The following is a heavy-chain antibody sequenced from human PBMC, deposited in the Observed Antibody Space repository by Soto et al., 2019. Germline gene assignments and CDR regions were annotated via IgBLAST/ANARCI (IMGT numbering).Heavy chain of an antibody. Sequence: PSETLSLTCTVSGGSISGYYWSWIRQPPGKGLEYIGYIYYRWSTNYNPSLKSRVTMSVDTSRNLFSLKVNSVTAADTAVYYCARQQLLPYYYSLDVWGQGTTVTV. V-gene: IGHV4-59*01. CDR1: GGSISGYY. CDR3: ARQQLLPYYYSLDV. J-gene: IGHJ6*02. CDR2: IYYRWST. D-gene: IGHD6-13*01.